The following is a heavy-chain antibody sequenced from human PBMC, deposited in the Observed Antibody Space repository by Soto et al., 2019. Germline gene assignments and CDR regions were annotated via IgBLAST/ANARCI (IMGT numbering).Heavy chain of an antibody. V-gene: IGHV1-69*08. J-gene: IGHJ6*02. CDR2: IIPILGIA. D-gene: IGHD5-12*01. Sequence: QVQLVQSGAEVKKPGSSVKVSCKASGGTFSSYTISWVRQAPGQGLEWMGRIIPILGIANYAQKFQGRVTITADKSTSPAYMELSSPRSEDTAVYYCARDHSVGLRLAGGRGDDYYYGMDVWGQGTTVTVSS. CDR1: GGTFSSYT. CDR3: ARDHSVGLRLAGGRGDDYYYGMDV.